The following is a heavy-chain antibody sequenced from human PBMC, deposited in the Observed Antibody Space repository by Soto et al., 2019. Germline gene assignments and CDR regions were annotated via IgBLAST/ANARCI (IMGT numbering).Heavy chain of an antibody. CDR3: ARDHMEYSSSQFDY. V-gene: IGHV3-33*01. J-gene: IGHJ4*02. CDR2: IWYDGSNK. Sequence: QVQLVESGGGVVQPGRSLRLSCAASGFTFSSYGMHWVRQAPGKGLEWVAVIWYDGSNKYYAESVKGRFTISRDNSKNTLYLQMKSLRAEDTDVYDCARDHMEYSSSQFDYWGQGTLVTVSS. D-gene: IGHD6-6*01. CDR1: GFTFSSYG.